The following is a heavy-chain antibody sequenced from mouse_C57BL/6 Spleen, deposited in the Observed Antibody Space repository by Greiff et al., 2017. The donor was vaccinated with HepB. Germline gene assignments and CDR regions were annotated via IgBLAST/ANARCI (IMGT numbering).Heavy chain of an antibody. D-gene: IGHD2-3*01. CDR1: GYTFTSYW. CDR2: IHPNSGST. Sequence: VKVVESGPELVKPGASVKISCKASGYTFTSYWMHWVKQRPGQGLEWIGMIHPNSGSTNYNEKFKSKATLTVDKSSSTAYMQLSSLTSEDSAVYYCARMGSWFAYWGQGTLVTVSA. V-gene: IGHV1-64*01. CDR3: ARMGSWFAY. J-gene: IGHJ3*01.